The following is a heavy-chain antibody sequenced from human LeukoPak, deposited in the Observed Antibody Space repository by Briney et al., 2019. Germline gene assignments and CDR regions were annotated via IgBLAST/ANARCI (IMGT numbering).Heavy chain of an antibody. CDR1: GFTFSNYA. D-gene: IGHD2-2*02. J-gene: IGHJ4*02. V-gene: IGHV3-23*01. CDR3: APRPAAIGY. CDR2: VSSGVGST. Sequence: GGSLRLSCAASGFTFSNYAMTWVRQAPGKGLEWVSSVSSGVGSTYYADSVKGRLTVSRDNSKNTLYLQMNSLRAEDTAVYYCAPRPAAIGYWGQGTLVTVSS.